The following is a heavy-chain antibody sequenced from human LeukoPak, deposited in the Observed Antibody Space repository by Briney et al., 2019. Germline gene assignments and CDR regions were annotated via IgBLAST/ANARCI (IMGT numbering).Heavy chain of an antibody. D-gene: IGHD3-22*01. CDR3: ARAVEYYYDSSGYYHPLRY. CDR2: ISAYNGNT. Sequence: GASVKVSCKASGYTFTSYGISWVRQAPGQGLEWMGWISAYNGNTNYAQKLQGRVTMTTDTSTSTAYMELRSLRSDDTAVYYCARAVEYYYDSSGYYHPLRYWGQGTLVTVSS. V-gene: IGHV1-18*01. CDR1: GYTFTSYG. J-gene: IGHJ4*02.